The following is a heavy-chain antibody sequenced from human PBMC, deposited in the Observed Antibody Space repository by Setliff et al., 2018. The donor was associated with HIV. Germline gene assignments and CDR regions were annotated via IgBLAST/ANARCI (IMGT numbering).Heavy chain of an antibody. CDR3: ARHLDYGDSFDY. CDR1: GGSISSGGYF. Sequence: PSETLSLTCTVSGGSISSGGYFWSWIRQHPGKGLEWIGYIYYSGITYYNPSLKSRVTISVDTSKNQFSLKLSSVTAADTAVYYCARHLDYGDSFDYWGQGTLVTVSS. CDR2: IYYSGIT. D-gene: IGHD4-17*01. J-gene: IGHJ4*02. V-gene: IGHV4-31*03.